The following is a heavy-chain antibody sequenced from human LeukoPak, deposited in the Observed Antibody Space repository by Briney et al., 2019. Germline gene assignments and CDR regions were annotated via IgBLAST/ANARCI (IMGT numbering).Heavy chain of an antibody. Sequence: PGGSLRLSCAASGFTFSSYWMSWVRQAPGKGLEWVANIKQDESEKYYVDSVKGRFTISRDNAKNSLYLQMNSLRAEDTAVYYCARESLWLLLPIDYWGQGTLVTVSS. CDR2: IKQDESEK. CDR1: GFTFSSYW. CDR3: ARESLWLLLPIDY. D-gene: IGHD3-22*01. J-gene: IGHJ4*02. V-gene: IGHV3-7*01.